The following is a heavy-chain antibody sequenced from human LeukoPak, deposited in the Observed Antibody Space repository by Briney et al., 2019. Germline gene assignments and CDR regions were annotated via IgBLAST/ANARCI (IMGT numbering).Heavy chain of an antibody. CDR1: GYTFTNYG. Sequence: ASVKVSCKASGYTFTNYGISWVRQAPGQGLEWMGWISPYNGKTNYAQRLQGRVTMTTETSTDTAYMELRSLSSDDMAVYYCARAPSYDDSSNDYWGQGTLITVSS. CDR2: ISPYNGKT. D-gene: IGHD4-17*01. CDR3: ARAPSYDDSSNDY. J-gene: IGHJ4*02. V-gene: IGHV1-18*03.